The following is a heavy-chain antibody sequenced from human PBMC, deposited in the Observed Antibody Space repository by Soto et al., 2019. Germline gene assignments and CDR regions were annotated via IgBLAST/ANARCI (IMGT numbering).Heavy chain of an antibody. CDR1: GFTFDDYA. CDR2: ISWSTSSI. D-gene: IGHD3-3*01. V-gene: IGHV3-9*01. Sequence: PGGSLRLSCVASGFTFDDYAMHWVRQIPGKGLQWVSGISWSTSSIGYGASLRGRFLISRDNANNSLYLQMNDLRPEDTALYYCGKASSSNSWSPIDYWGQGTMVTVS. J-gene: IGHJ4*02. CDR3: GKASSSNSWSPIDY.